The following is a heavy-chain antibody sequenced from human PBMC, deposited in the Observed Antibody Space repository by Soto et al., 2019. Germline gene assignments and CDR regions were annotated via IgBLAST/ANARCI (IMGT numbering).Heavy chain of an antibody. CDR1: GGSVSSAGDY. CDR2: IYYSGST. Sequence: LALTCTVSGGSVSSAGDYWSWIRQHPGKGLEWIGYIYYSGSTYYNPSLKSRVTISVDTSKNQFSLKLSSVTAADTAVYYCAGGPGNPWGQGTLVTVSS. D-gene: IGHD3-16*01. CDR3: AGGPGNP. J-gene: IGHJ5*02. V-gene: IGHV4-31*03.